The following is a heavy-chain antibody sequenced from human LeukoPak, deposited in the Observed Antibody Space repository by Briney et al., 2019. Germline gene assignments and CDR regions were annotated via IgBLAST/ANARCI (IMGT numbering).Heavy chain of an antibody. Sequence: PSETLSLTCTVSGGSISSYYWSWIRQPPGKGLEWIGYIYYSGSTNYNSSLKSRVTISVDTSKNQFSLKLSSVTAADTAVYYCARHRRTIAAAGRGVAFDIWGQGTMVTVSS. J-gene: IGHJ3*02. V-gene: IGHV4-59*08. CDR2: IYYSGST. CDR1: GGSISSYY. D-gene: IGHD6-13*01. CDR3: ARHRRTIAAAGRGVAFDI.